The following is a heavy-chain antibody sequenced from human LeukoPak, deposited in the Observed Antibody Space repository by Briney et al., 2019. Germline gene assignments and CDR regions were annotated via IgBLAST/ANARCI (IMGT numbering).Heavy chain of an antibody. CDR1: GFTFSRYG. J-gene: IGHJ6*03. D-gene: IGHD6-19*01. Sequence: AGGSLRLSCAASGFTFSRYGMHWVRQAPGKGLEWVAFIRYDGSNKYYADSVKGRFTISRDNSKNTLYLQMNSLRAEDTAVYYCARDLSGWYYYYYMDVWGKGTTVTVSS. CDR3: ARDLSGWYYYYYMDV. V-gene: IGHV3-30*02. CDR2: IRYDGSNK.